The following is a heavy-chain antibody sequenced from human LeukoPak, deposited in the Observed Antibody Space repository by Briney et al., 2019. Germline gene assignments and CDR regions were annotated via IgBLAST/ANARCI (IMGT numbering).Heavy chain of an antibody. V-gene: IGHV4-59*11. CDR3: ARDLVTVTKGFDI. Sequence: SETLSLTCAVSDDSFSSHYWTWIRQPPGKGLEWIGYISYIGSTNYNPSLKSRVTISIDTSRNQFSLWLSSVTAADTAVYYCARDLVTVTKGFDIWGQGTMVSVSS. CDR1: DDSFSSHY. J-gene: IGHJ3*02. D-gene: IGHD4-17*01. CDR2: ISYIGST.